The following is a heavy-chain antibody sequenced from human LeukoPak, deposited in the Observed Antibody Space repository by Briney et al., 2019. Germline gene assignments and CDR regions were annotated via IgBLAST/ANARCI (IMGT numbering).Heavy chain of an antibody. CDR3: AKEFYCSSTSCYRGLDY. CDR2: ISGSGGNT. J-gene: IGHJ4*02. Sequence: PGGSLRLSCAASRFTFNNYAMSWVRQAPGKGLEWVSTISGSGGNTYYADSVKGRFTISRDNSRNTLSLQMNSLRAEDTALYYCAKEFYCSSTSCYRGLDYWGQGTLVTVSS. D-gene: IGHD2-2*01. CDR1: RFTFNNYA. V-gene: IGHV3-23*01.